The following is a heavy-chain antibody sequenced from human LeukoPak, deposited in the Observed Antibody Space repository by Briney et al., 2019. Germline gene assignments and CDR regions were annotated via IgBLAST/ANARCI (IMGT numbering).Heavy chain of an antibody. J-gene: IGHJ3*02. CDR3: ARHLTYYDILTGYLAHAFDI. CDR2: IYYSGST. CDR1: GASISSYY. V-gene: IGHV4-59*08. D-gene: IGHD3-9*01. Sequence: SETLSLTCTVSGASISSYYWSWIRQPPGKGLEWIGYIYYSGSTNYNPSLKSRVTISVDTSKNQFSLKLSSVTAADTAVYYCARHLTYYDILTGYLAHAFDIWGQGTMVTVSS.